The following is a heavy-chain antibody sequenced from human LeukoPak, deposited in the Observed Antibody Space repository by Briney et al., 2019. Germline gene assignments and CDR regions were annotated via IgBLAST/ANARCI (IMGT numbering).Heavy chain of an antibody. J-gene: IGHJ6*03. CDR1: GFTFTHYG. CDR2: IRANGETT. V-gene: IGHV3-23*01. D-gene: IGHD3-22*01. Sequence: GGTLRLSCAASGFTFTHYGMNWVRQAPGKGLEWVSGIRANGETTYYADSVRGRFTISRDNSRSMVWLQMNSLTAEDTAVYYCARGTGYYDSSGYYKLDYYYYMDVWGKGTTVTISS. CDR3: ARGTGYYDSSGYYKLDYYYYMDV.